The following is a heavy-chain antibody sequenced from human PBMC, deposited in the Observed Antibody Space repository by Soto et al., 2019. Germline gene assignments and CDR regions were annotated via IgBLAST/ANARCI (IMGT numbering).Heavy chain of an antibody. CDR3: ASMSKGSGYDY. V-gene: IGHV1-69*02. Sequence: SVKVSCKASGGTFSSYTISWVRQAPGQGLEWMGRIIPILGIANYAQKFQGRVTITADKSTSTAYMELSSLRSEDTAVYYCASMSKGSGYDYWGQGTLVTAPQ. CDR2: IIPILGIA. J-gene: IGHJ4*02. CDR1: GGTFSSYT. D-gene: IGHD3-10*01.